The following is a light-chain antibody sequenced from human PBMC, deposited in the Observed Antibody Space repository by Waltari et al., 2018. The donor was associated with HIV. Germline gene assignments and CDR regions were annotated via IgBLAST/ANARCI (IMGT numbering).Light chain of an antibody. CDR2: NVN. V-gene: IGLV2-11*01. CDR1: SSDIAGYNY. CDR3: CSYAGSYSFVV. J-gene: IGLJ2*01. Sequence: QSALTQPRSVSGSPGHSVTISCAGTSSDIAGYNYVSWYQQHPGKAPKLIIYNVNKRPSVVPDRFAGSKSGNTASLTISGLQAEDEADYYCCSYAGSYSFVVFGGGTKLTVL.